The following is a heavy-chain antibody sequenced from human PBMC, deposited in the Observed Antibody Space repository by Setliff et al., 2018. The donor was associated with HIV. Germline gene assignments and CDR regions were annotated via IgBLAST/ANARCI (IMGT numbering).Heavy chain of an antibody. CDR2: IIPIFGTA. D-gene: IGHD3-22*01. V-gene: IGHV1-69*13. CDR3: ASGGYYYDSSGYSP. Sequence: GASVKVSCKASGGTFSSYAISWVRQAPGQGLEWMGGIIPIFGTANYAQTFQGRVTITADESTSTAYMELSSLRSEDTAVYYCASGGYYYDSSGYSPWGQGTLVTVSS. J-gene: IGHJ5*02. CDR1: GGTFSSYA.